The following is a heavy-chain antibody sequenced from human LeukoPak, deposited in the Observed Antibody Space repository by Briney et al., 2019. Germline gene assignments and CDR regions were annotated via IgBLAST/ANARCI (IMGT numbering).Heavy chain of an antibody. D-gene: IGHD6-19*01. Sequence: GASVKVSCKASGYTFTSYGISWVRQAPGQGLEWMGWISAYNGNTNYAQKLRGRVTMTTDTSTSTAYMELRGLRSDDTAVYYCARGVYSSGLYYFDYWGQGTLVTVSS. CDR3: ARGVYSSGLYYFDY. CDR1: GYTFTSYG. V-gene: IGHV1-18*01. CDR2: ISAYNGNT. J-gene: IGHJ4*02.